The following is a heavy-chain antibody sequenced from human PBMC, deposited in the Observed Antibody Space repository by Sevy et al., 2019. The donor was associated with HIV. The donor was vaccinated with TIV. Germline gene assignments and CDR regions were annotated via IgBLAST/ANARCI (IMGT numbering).Heavy chain of an antibody. J-gene: IGHJ6*02. CDR1: GFTIGDYA. V-gene: IGHV3-49*03. D-gene: IGHD1-26*01. CDR3: ARDKWERPPYYYRGMDV. CDR2: IRNKGHGGAT. Sequence: GGSLRLSCTASGFTIGDYAINWFRQAPGKGLEWIGFIRNKGHGGATDYAASVEGRFTISRDDFKNFAYLEMNSLKTEDTAVYYCARDKWERPPYYYRGMDVWGQGTTVTVSS.